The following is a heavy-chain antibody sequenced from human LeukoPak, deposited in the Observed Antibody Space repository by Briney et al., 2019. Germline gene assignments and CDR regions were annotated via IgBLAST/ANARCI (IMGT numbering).Heavy chain of an antibody. CDR3: TRATPDPVAGLNFFDS. J-gene: IGHJ5*01. CDR2: IYSGGST. D-gene: IGHD2-15*01. CDR1: GFTVSSNY. Sequence: GGSLRLSCAASGFTVSSNYMSWVRQAPGKGLEWVSVIYSGGSTYYADSVKGRFTISRDNSKNTLYLQMNSLRAEDTAIYYCTRATPDPVAGLNFFDSWGQGTLVTVSS. V-gene: IGHV3-53*01.